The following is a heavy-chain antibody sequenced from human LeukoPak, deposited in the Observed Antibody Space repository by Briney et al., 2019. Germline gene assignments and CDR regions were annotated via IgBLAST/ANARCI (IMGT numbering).Heavy chain of an antibody. J-gene: IGHJ4*02. Sequence: GGSLRLSCAASGFTFSSYGMHWVRQAPGKGLEWVAVISYDGSNKYYADFVKGRFTISRDNSKNTLYLQMNSLRAEDTAVYYCAKGLLWFGELSFDYWGQGTLVTVSS. V-gene: IGHV3-30*18. D-gene: IGHD3-10*01. CDR1: GFTFSSYG. CDR2: ISYDGSNK. CDR3: AKGLLWFGELSFDY.